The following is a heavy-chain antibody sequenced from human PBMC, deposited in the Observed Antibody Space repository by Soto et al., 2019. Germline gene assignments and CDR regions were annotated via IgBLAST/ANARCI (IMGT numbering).Heavy chain of an antibody. J-gene: IGHJ6*02. CDR2: ISSSSSTI. CDR3: TREYRPLMVCASPSYYGTDV. V-gene: IGHV3-48*01. CDR1: GFTFSSYS. D-gene: IGHD2-8*01. Sequence: GSLRLSCAASGFTFSSYSMNWVRQAPGKGLEWVSYISSSSSTIYYADSVKGRFTISRDNAKNSLYLQMNSLRGEDTAVYYCTREYRPLMVCASPSYYGTDVWGQGTTSTAPS.